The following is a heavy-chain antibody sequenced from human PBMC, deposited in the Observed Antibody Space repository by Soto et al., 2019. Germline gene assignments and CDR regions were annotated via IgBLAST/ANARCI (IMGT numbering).Heavy chain of an antibody. D-gene: IGHD6-19*01. CDR3: ARQSSGWYNWFDP. V-gene: IGHV4-39*01. CDR2: IYYSGSI. J-gene: IGHJ5*02. Sequence: QLQLQESGPGLVKPSETLSLTCSVSGGSISSSSYYWGWIRQPPGKGLEWIGSIYYSGSIYYNPSPKSRVTISVDTSKNQFSLKLSSVTAAATAVYYCARQSSGWYNWFDPWGQGTLVTVSS. CDR1: GGSISSSSYY.